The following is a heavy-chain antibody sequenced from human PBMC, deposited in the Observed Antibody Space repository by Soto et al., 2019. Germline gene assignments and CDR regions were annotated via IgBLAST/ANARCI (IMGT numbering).Heavy chain of an antibody. CDR3: ARDPKTSGGQHWAFNYFDS. Sequence: GGSLRLSCAASGFSFSISPIHWVRQAPGKGPEWVALISYDGTNKFYADSVKGRFTISRDNSKSTLYLQVDSLRPEDAAVYYCARDPKTSGGQHWAFNYFDSWGQGTLVTVSS. V-gene: IGHV3-30-3*01. CDR2: ISYDGTNK. D-gene: IGHD7-27*01. CDR1: GFSFSISP. J-gene: IGHJ4*02.